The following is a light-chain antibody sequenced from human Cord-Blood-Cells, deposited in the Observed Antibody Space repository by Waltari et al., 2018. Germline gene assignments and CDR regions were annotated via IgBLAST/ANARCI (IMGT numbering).Light chain of an antibody. Sequence: EIVMTQSQATLSVSPGGRATLSGRASQSVSSNLAWYQQKPGQAPRLLIYGASTRATGIPARFSGSGSGTEFTLTISSLQSEDFAVYYCQQYNNWPPLTFGGGTKVEIK. CDR3: QQYNNWPPLT. J-gene: IGKJ4*01. V-gene: IGKV3-15*01. CDR1: QSVSSN. CDR2: GAS.